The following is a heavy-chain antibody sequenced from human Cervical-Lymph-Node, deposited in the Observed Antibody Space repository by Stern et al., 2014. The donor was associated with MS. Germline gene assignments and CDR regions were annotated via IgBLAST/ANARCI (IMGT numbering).Heavy chain of an antibody. J-gene: IGHJ4*02. CDR1: GSTLTDFF. Sequence: VQLVESGAEVKKPGASVKVSCKVSGSTLTDFFMHWVRQPPGKGLEWMGGFDPEDGETIYAQKFQGRVTMTEDTSTDTAYMELSSLRSDDTAVYYGATDYNYWGQGTLVTVSS. CDR3: ATDYNY. V-gene: IGHV1-24*01. CDR2: FDPEDGET. D-gene: IGHD3-10*01.